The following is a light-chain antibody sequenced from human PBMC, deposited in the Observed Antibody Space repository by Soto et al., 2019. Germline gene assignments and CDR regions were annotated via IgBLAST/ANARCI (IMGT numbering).Light chain of an antibody. V-gene: IGKV1-39*01. CDR3: QQSYSLPT. Sequence: IQRTQSTSSLSASVGDRLSFTCRASQSISSYLNWYQQNPGKAPKVLIYGASSLESGVPSRFSGSGSGTDFTLTISLVPPEDFATYYWQQSYSLPTFGQGTKVDIK. CDR1: QSISSY. CDR2: GAS. J-gene: IGKJ1*01.